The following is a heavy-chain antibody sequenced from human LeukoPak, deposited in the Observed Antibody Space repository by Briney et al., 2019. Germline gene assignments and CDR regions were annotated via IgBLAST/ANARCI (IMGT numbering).Heavy chain of an antibody. D-gene: IGHD1-26*01. V-gene: IGHV4-59*01. CDR1: GGSISSYY. CDR2: IYYSGST. Sequence: PSETLSLTCTVSGGSISSYYWSWIRQPPGKGLEWIGYIYYSGSTNYNPSLKSRVTISVDTSKNQFSLKLSSVTAADTAVYYCARYSGSYLGAFDIWGQGTMVTVSS. CDR3: ARYSGSYLGAFDI. J-gene: IGHJ3*02.